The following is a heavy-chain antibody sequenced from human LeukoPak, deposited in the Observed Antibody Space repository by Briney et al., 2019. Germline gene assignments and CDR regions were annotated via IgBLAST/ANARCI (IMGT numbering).Heavy chain of an antibody. CDR2: IYYSGST. V-gene: IGHV4-39*07. Sequence: PSETLSLTCTVSGGSISRSGYYWGWIRQPPGKGLEWIGNIYYSGSTYYNPSLKSRVTISLDTSKNQFSLNLRAVTAADTAVYYCARDGSVNWGQFDSWGQGTLVTVSS. J-gene: IGHJ4*02. CDR1: GGSISRSGYY. D-gene: IGHD7-27*01. CDR3: ARDGSVNWGQFDS.